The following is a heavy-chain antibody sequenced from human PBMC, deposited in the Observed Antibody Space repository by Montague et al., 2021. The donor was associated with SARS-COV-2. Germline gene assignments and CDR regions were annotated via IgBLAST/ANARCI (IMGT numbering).Heavy chain of an antibody. CDR3: ARVKRGYDYGLGVPAPFDY. J-gene: IGHJ4*01. CDR2: IHYSGST. CDR1: GGSISSYY. V-gene: IGHV4-59*01. D-gene: IGHD3-10*01. Sequence: SETLSLTCSVSGGSISSYYWSWIRQPPGKGLERIGYIHYSGSTNYNSSPKRQVTISVDTSKNKFSLKLSSVTAADTAVAYCARVKRGYDYGLGVPAPFDYWGQEPWSPSPQ.